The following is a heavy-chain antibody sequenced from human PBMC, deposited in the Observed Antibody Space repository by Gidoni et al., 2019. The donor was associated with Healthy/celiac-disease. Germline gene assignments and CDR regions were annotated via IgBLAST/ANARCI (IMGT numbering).Heavy chain of an antibody. CDR2: ISWNSGSI. CDR3: ANLIGFYDSSGLYYFDY. V-gene: IGHV3-9*01. Sequence: EVQLVESGGGLVQPGRSLRLSCAASGFTFDDYAMHWVRQAPGKGLEWVSGISWNSGSIGYADSVKGRFTISRDNAKNSLYLQMNSLRAEDTALYYCANLIGFYDSSGLYYFDYWGQGTLVTVSS. D-gene: IGHD3-22*01. CDR1: GFTFDDYA. J-gene: IGHJ4*02.